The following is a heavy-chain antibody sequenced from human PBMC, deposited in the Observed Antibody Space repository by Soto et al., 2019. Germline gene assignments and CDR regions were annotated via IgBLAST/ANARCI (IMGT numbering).Heavy chain of an antibody. CDR3: ARGHRQAAYLPHFDY. CDR1: GYTFTRYD. J-gene: IGHJ4*02. CDR2: MNPNSGNT. D-gene: IGHD2-21*01. Sequence: SVKVSCTASGYTFTRYDINWLLQATGQGHEWMGWMNPNSGNTGYAQKFQGRVTMTRNTSISTAYMELSNLRSEDTAVYYCARGHRQAAYLPHFDYCGTATL. V-gene: IGHV1-8*01.